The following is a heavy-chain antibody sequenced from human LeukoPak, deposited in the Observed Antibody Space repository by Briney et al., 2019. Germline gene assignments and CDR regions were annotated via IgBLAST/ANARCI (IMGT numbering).Heavy chain of an antibody. CDR2: IIPSFGAP. Sequence: SVKVSCKASGGTSSNYPFNWVRQAPGQGFESMGSIIPSFGAPAYAQKFEDRITLTADKSTGTVYMELSSLRSDDTAFYYCARGSKYYYASGSYSADYWGQGSLVSVSS. CDR3: ARGSKYYYASGSYSADY. V-gene: IGHV1-69*06. CDR1: GGTSSNYP. D-gene: IGHD3-10*01. J-gene: IGHJ4*02.